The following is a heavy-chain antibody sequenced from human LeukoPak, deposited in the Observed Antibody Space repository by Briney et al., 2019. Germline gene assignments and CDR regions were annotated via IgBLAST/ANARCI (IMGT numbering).Heavy chain of an antibody. CDR1: GYTFTSYD. V-gene: IGHV1-8*01. J-gene: IGHJ5*02. CDR3: ARGRMVRGVTWWFDP. CDR2: MNPNSGNT. Sequence: GASVKVSCKASGYTFTSYDINWVRQATAQGLEWMGWMNPNSGNTGYAQKFQGRVTMTRNTSISTAYMELSSLRSKDTAVYYCARGRMVRGVTWWFDPWGQGTLVTVSS. D-gene: IGHD3-10*01.